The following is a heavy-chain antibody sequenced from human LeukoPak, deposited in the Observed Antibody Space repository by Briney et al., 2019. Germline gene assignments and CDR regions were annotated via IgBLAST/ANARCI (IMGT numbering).Heavy chain of an antibody. CDR3: AGDRKSGNFLGEFDH. J-gene: IGHJ5*02. CDR2: TWYDGSNT. Sequence: QPGRSLRLSCAASGFTFTSYDMHWVRQAPGKGLEWLALTWYDGSNTYYADSVRGRFTISRDNSKNTLYLQMNSLRAEDTAVYYCAGDRKSGNFLGEFDHWGQGTLVTVSS. D-gene: IGHD1-26*01. V-gene: IGHV3-33*01. CDR1: GFTFTSYD.